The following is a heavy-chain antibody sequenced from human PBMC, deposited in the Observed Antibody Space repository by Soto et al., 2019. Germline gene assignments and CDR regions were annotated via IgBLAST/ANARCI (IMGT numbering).Heavy chain of an antibody. CDR3: ASRHSSPYFDY. D-gene: IGHD6-13*01. Sequence: QVQLQESGPGLVKPSQTLSLTCTVSGGSISSGDYYWSWIRQPPGKGLEWIGSIYYSGSTYYNPSLKRRVTISVDASKNQVSLKLNSVTAADTAVYYCASRHSSPYFDYWGQGTLVTVSS. CDR2: IYYSGST. CDR1: GGSISSGDYY. J-gene: IGHJ4*02. V-gene: IGHV4-30-4*01.